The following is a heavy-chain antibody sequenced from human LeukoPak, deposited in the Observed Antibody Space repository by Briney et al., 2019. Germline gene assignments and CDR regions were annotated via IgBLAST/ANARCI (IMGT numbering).Heavy chain of an antibody. CDR1: GFPFSSHW. V-gene: IGHV3-7*03. CDR3: ARWLRGIADEDGVDV. Sequence: PGGSLRLSCAASGFPFSSHWLSWFRQSPGKGLEWVAHINQDGSEKYYVDSVKGRFTISRDNARNSLYLQMNSLRAEDTAVYYCARWLRGIADEDGVDVWGQGTTVTVSS. D-gene: IGHD6-13*01. CDR2: INQDGSEK. J-gene: IGHJ6*02.